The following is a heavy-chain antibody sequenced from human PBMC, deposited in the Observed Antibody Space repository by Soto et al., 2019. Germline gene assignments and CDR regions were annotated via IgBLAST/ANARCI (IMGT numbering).Heavy chain of an antibody. J-gene: IGHJ4*02. D-gene: IGHD6-19*01. CDR1: GYTFTSYY. CDR3: ARGIAVAGTIFDY. V-gene: IGHV1-46*03. CDR2: INPSGGST. Sequence: QVQLVQSGAEVKKPGASVKVSCKASGYTFTSYYMHWVRQAPGQGLEGMGIINPSGGSTSYAQKFQGRVTLTRDXXTSTVYMELSSLRSEDTAVYYCARGIAVAGTIFDYWGQGTLVTVSS.